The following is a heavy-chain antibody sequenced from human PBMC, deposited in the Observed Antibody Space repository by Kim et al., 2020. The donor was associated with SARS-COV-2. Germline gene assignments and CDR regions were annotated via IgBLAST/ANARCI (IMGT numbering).Heavy chain of an antibody. CDR3: ARDEVTMVRGVIIDRSYYFDY. Sequence: SVKVSCKASGGTFSSYAISWVRQAPGQGLEWMGGIIPIFGTANYAQKFQGRVTITADESTSTAYMELSSLRSEDTAVYYCARDEVTMVRGVIIDRSYYFDYWGQGTLVTVSS. CDR2: IIPIFGTA. J-gene: IGHJ4*02. D-gene: IGHD3-10*01. V-gene: IGHV1-69*13. CDR1: GGTFSSYA.